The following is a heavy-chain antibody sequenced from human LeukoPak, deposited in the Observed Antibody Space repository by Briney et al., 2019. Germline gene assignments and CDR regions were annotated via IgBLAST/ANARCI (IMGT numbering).Heavy chain of an antibody. D-gene: IGHD2-15*01. CDR2: INAGNGNT. J-gene: IGHJ3*02. V-gene: IGHV1-3*01. CDR3: ARVLRIYCSGGSCYPDDAFDI. CDR1: GYTFTSYA. Sequence: ASVKVSCKASGYTFTSYAMHWVRQAPGQRLEWMGWINAGNGNTKYSQKFQGRVTITRDTSASTAYMELSSLRSEDTAVYYCARVLRIYCSGGSCYPDDAFDIWGRGTMVTVSS.